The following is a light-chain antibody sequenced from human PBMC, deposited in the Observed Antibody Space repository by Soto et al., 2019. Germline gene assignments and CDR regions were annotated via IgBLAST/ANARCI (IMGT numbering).Light chain of an antibody. CDR3: TSYAGTYSFFYV. CDR2: EVS. J-gene: IGLJ1*01. V-gene: IGLV2-8*01. Sequence: QSALIQPPSASGSPGQSVTISCTGTSSDVGGYNYVSWYQQHPGKAPKLIIYEVSKRPSGVPDRFSGSKSGNTAPLTVSGLQAEDEADYYCTSYAGTYSFFYVFGTGTKLTVL. CDR1: SSDVGGYNY.